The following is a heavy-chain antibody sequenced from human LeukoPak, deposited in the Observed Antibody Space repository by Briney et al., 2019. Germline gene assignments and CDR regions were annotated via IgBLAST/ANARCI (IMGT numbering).Heavy chain of an antibody. D-gene: IGHD6-13*01. J-gene: IGHJ6*03. Sequence: SVKVSCKASGGTFSSYAISWVRQAAGQGLEWMGGIIPIFGTANYAQKFQGRVTITTDESTSTAYMELSSLRSEDTAVYYCARTGYSSSWYQSYYYYMDVWGKGTTVTVSS. CDR2: IIPIFGTA. CDR1: GGTFSSYA. CDR3: ARTGYSSSWYQSYYYYMDV. V-gene: IGHV1-69*05.